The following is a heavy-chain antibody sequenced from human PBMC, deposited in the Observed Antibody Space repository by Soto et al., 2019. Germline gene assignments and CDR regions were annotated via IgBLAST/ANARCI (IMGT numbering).Heavy chain of an antibody. CDR3: AHVGYCISSSCSNWFDP. V-gene: IGHV2-5*02. J-gene: IGHJ5*02. Sequence: QITLKESGPTLVKPTQTLTLTCTFSGFSLSTSGVGVGWIRQPPGKALEWLALIYWDDDKRYSPSLKSRLTIPKDTSNNHVVLTMTNMAPVDTATYYCAHVGYCISSSCSNWFDPWGQGTLVTVSS. CDR2: IYWDDDK. D-gene: IGHD2-2*01. CDR1: GFSLSTSGVG.